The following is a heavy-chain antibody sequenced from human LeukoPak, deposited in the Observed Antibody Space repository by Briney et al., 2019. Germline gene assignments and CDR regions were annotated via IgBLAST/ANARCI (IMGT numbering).Heavy chain of an antibody. Sequence: GGSLRLSCEASGFTLSNRWMTWVRQAPGKGLEWVSGIRGSATKTYYSDSVKGRFTISRDNSQNTVYLEMNSLRADDTAVYYCAKDTKTEYGTSYLNWFDPWGQGTLVTVSS. CDR2: IRGSATKT. V-gene: IGHV3-23*01. J-gene: IGHJ5*02. CDR1: GFTLSNRW. CDR3: AKDTKTEYGTSYLNWFDP. D-gene: IGHD6-6*01.